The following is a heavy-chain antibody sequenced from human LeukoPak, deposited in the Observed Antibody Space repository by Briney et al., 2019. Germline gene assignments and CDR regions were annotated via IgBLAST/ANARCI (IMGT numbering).Heavy chain of an antibody. CDR1: GGSISSYY. CDR3: ARSSYYGMDV. CDR2: IYYIGST. V-gene: IGHV4-59*08. J-gene: IGHJ6*02. Sequence: SETLSPTCIVSGGSISSYYWSWIRQPPGKGLEWIGYIYYIGSTNYNPSLKSRVTISVDTSKNRFSLKLSSVAAADTAVYYCARSSYYGMDVWGQGTTVTVSS. D-gene: IGHD2-21*01.